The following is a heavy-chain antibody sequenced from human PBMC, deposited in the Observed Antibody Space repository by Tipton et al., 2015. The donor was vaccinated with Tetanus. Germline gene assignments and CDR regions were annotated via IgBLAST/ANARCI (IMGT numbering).Heavy chain of an antibody. CDR3: ARSADNWFDP. V-gene: IGHV4-39*01. J-gene: IGHJ5*02. CDR1: GGSLSSGTFY. Sequence: TLSLTCTLSGGSLSSGTFYWDWIRHSPGKGLEWIGNVYYNGNSLQNPSLKSRVTLSLDKSKNQFSLKLTSVTAADSAVYFRARSADNWFDPWGPGILVTVSS. CDR2: VYYNGNS.